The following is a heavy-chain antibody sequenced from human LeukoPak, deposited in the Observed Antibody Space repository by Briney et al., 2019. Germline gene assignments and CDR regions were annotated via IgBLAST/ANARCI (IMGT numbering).Heavy chain of an antibody. CDR3: ASGGEGIGVAATCAY. D-gene: IGHD6-19*01. Sequence: PGGSLRLSCAASGFTFSSYSMNWVRQAPGKGLEWVSSISSSSSYIYYADSVKGRFTISRDNAKNSLYLQMNSLRAEDTAVYYCASGGEGIGVAATCAYWGQGTSVTVSS. CDR1: GFTFSSYS. J-gene: IGHJ4*02. CDR2: ISSSSSYI. V-gene: IGHV3-21*01.